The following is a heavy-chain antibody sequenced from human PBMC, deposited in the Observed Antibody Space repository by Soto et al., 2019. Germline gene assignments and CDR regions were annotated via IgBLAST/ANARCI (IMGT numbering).Heavy chain of an antibody. CDR2: ISPETGKT. D-gene: IGHD4-17*01. Sequence: VQLVQSGAELKKPGASVRVSCKASGYTFTSFGVSWVRQAPGQGPEWMGWISPETGKTAYSYKFQDRVSMTAAATTTKFYLDLGSLRSDDTAVYYCTLDLFFISPSTVTTDAYWGQGTLVTVSS. CDR1: GYTFTSFG. CDR3: TLDLFFISPSTVTTDAY. J-gene: IGHJ4*02. V-gene: IGHV1-18*04.